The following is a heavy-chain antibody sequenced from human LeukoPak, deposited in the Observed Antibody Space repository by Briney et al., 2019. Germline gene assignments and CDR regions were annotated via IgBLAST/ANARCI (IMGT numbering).Heavy chain of an antibody. V-gene: IGHV4-59*01. D-gene: IGHD6-13*01. CDR1: GGSISSYY. CDR2: IYYSGST. Sequence: SETLSLTCTVSGGSISSYYWSWIRQPPGKGLEWIGYIYYSGSTNYNPSLKSRVTISVDTSKNQFSLKLRSVTAADTAVYYCASAGYSSSYVDYWGQGTLVTVSS. J-gene: IGHJ4*02. CDR3: ASAGYSSSYVDY.